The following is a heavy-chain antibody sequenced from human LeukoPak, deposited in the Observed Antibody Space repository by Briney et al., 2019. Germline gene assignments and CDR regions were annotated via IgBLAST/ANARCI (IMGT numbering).Heavy chain of an antibody. Sequence: SETLSLTCTVSGGSISSYYWSWIRQPPGKGLEWIGYIYYSGSTNYSPSLKSRVTISVDTSKNQFSLKLSSVTAADTAVYYCARDSSGYYSWFDPWGQGTLVTVSS. V-gene: IGHV4-59*01. J-gene: IGHJ5*02. CDR3: ARDSSGYYSWFDP. D-gene: IGHD3-22*01. CDR1: GGSISSYY. CDR2: IYYSGST.